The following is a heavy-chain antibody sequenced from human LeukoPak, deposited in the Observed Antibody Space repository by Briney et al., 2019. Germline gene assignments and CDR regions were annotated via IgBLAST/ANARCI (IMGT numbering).Heavy chain of an antibody. CDR2: INWNGGST. CDR3: ARVSYDSSGYDY. V-gene: IGHV3-20*04. J-gene: IGHJ4*02. CDR1: GFIFSTYT. D-gene: IGHD3-22*01. Sequence: GGSLRLSCSASGFIFSTYTMHWVRQAPGKGLEWVSGINWNGGSTGYADSVKGRFTISRDNAKNSLYLQMNSLRAEDTALYYCARVSYDSSGYDYWGQGTLVTVSS.